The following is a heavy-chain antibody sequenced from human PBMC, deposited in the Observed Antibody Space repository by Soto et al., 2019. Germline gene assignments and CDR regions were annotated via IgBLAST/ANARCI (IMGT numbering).Heavy chain of an antibody. CDR3: ARDIWGGPHV. D-gene: IGHD3-3*01. CDR1: GFTFSSYW. Sequence: VQLVESGGGLVQPGGSLRLSCAASGFTFSSYWMQWVRQTPGKGLVWVGRITNDGKSAYYADSVKGRFTISRDNAKNTLYLQMNGLRDDDTSVFYCARDIWGGPHVRGKGTTVIVTS. CDR2: ITNDGKSA. V-gene: IGHV3-74*01. J-gene: IGHJ6*04.